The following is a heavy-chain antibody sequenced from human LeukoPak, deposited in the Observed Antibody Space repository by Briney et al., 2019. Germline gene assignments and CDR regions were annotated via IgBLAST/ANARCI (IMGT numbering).Heavy chain of an antibody. CDR1: GFTVSSNY. D-gene: IGHD6-13*01. J-gene: IGHJ4*02. CDR3: ARDASEYSSSWSFDY. Sequence: GGSLRLSCAASGFTVSSNYMSWVRQAPGKGLEWVAVISYDGSNKYYADSVKGRFTISRDNSKNTLYLQMNSLRAEDTAVYYCARDASEYSSSWSFDYWGQGTLVTVSS. CDR2: ISYDGSNK. V-gene: IGHV3-30-3*01.